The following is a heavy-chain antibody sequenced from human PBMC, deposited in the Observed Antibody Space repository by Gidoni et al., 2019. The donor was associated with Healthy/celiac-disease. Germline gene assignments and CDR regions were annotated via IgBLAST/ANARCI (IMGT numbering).Heavy chain of an antibody. CDR2: IFSGGRT. CDR3: ARGGPYHSGYTLWNWYFDL. CDR1: GFTVGSNY. Sequence: EVQLVESGGGLVQPGGSLTLSCAASGFTVGSNYMRWVRQAPGKGLEWVSVIFSGGRTNYADSLKGRFTISRHNSKNTLYLQMNSLRAEDTAVYYCARGGPYHSGYTLWNWYFDLWGRGTLVTVSS. J-gene: IGHJ2*01. V-gene: IGHV3-53*04. D-gene: IGHD5-12*01.